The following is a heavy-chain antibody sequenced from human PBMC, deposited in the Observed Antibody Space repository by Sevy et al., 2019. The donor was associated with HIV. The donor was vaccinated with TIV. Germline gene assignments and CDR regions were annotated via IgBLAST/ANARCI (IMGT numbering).Heavy chain of an antibody. D-gene: IGHD3-22*01. J-gene: IGHJ6*02. Sequence: GSLRLSCAASTFRVIDNYMSWVRQAPGKGLEWVSTIYSGGSTFYADSVKGRFTISRDNSKNTLYLQMNGLRAEDTAVYYCARDRYYDASGYYYYYYGLDVWGQGTTVTVSS. CDR2: IYSGGST. V-gene: IGHV3-66*01. CDR1: TFRVIDNY. CDR3: ARDRYYDASGYYYYYYGLDV.